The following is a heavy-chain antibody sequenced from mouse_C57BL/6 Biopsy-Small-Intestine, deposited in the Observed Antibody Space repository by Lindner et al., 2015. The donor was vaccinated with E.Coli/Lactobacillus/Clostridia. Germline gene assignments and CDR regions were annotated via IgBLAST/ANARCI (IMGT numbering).Heavy chain of an antibody. CDR3: ARRGTRLFYAMDY. J-gene: IGHJ4*01. CDR2: INSNTGGA. Sequence: VQLQESGPELVKPGASVTIPCKASGYTFTDHNMDWVKQSHGESLEWIGDINSNTGGAIYNQRFKDKATLTVDKSSSTAYMELRSLTSEDTAVYYCARRGTRLFYAMDYWGQGTSVTVSS. V-gene: IGHV1-18*01. CDR1: GYTFTDHN. D-gene: IGHD3-3*01.